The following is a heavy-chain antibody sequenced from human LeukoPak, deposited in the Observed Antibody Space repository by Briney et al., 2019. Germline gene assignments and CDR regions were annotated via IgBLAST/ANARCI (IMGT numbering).Heavy chain of an antibody. Sequence: GGSLRLSCAASGFTFSSYSMNWVRQAPGKGLEWVSSISSSSSYIYYADSVKGRFTISRDNPENALYLQMNSLRAEDTAVYYCARDTLPSYWGQGPLVTVSS. CDR3: ARDTLPSY. CDR1: GFTFSSYS. V-gene: IGHV3-21*01. J-gene: IGHJ4*02. CDR2: ISSSSSYI.